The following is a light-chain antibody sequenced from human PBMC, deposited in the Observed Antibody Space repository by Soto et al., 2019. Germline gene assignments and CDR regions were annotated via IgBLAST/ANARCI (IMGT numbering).Light chain of an antibody. CDR1: QNISKY. CDR2: SVS. Sequence: DIQMTQSPSSLSASVGDRVTITCRASQNISKYLNWYQQRAGKAPNLLIYSVSTLESWVPSRISGSGSGTDFTLTVSSLQPEDFGSYYCQQSYSTAWTFGQGARVDIK. J-gene: IGKJ1*01. V-gene: IGKV1-39*01. CDR3: QQSYSTAWT.